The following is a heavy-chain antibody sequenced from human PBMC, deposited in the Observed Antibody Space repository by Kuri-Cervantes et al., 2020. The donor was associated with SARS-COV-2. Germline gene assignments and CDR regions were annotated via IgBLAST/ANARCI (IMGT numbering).Heavy chain of an antibody. V-gene: IGHV3-9*01. CDR1: ASTFVDNA. CDR3: ARGTNLYYGSGSYPAPYYYYGMDD. Sequence: GGSLTPSSAASASTFVDNAMHWVRQAPGKGLEWVSGMSGNSGSIGYADSVKGRFTISRDNAKNSLYLQVNSLRAEDTALYYCARGTNLYYGSGSYPAPYYYYGMDDWGQGTTVTVSS. J-gene: IGHJ6*02. D-gene: IGHD3-10*01. CDR2: MSGNSGSI.